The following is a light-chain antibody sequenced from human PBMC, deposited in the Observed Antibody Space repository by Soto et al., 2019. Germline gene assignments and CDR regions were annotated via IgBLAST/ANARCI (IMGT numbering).Light chain of an antibody. Sequence: GSLSLSPGERATLSCRASQSIAANYLAWYQQKPGQAPRLLIYVTSSRATGIPDRFSGSGSGTDFTLTIRRLEPEDFAVYYCQQYGTAPLTFGGGTKVEIK. V-gene: IGKV3-20*01. CDR1: QSIAANY. CDR2: VTS. J-gene: IGKJ4*01. CDR3: QQYGTAPLT.